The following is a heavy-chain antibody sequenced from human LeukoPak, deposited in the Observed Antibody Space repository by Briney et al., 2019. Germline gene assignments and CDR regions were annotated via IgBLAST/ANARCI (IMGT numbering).Heavy chain of an antibody. Sequence: GRSLRLSCAASGFTFSSYGMHWVRQAPGKGLEWVANIKQDGSEKYYVDSVKGRFAVFGDNAKNSLSLQMNILRLEDTAVYYCARGVSWTFDNWGRGALVIVSS. CDR2: IKQDGSEK. J-gene: IGHJ4*02. D-gene: IGHD6-13*01. CDR1: GFTFSSYG. CDR3: ARGVSWTFDN. V-gene: IGHV3-7*04.